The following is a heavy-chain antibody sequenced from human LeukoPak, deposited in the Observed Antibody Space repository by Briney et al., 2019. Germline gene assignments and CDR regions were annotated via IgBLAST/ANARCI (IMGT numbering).Heavy chain of an antibody. CDR2: ISWNSGSI. CDR1: GFTFDDYA. V-gene: IGHV3-9*01. CDR3: AKDRGAIAAAGIDY. J-gene: IGHJ4*02. Sequence: GGSLRLSCGASGFTFDDYAMHWVRQAPGKGLEWVSGISWNSGSIGYADSVKGRFTISRDNAKNSLYLQMNSLRAEDTALYYCAKDRGAIAAAGIDYWGKGTLVTVSS. D-gene: IGHD6-13*01.